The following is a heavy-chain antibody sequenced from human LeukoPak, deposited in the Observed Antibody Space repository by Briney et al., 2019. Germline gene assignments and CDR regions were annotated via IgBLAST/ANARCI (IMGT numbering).Heavy chain of an antibody. Sequence: SETLSLTCTVSGGSISSGSYYWSWIRQPAGKGLEWIGRIYTSGSTNYNPSLKSRDTISVDTSKNQFSLKLSSVTAADTAVYYCARDGGYSYGPLDYWGQGTLVTVSS. CDR1: GGSISSGSYY. CDR3: ARDGGYSYGPLDY. J-gene: IGHJ4*02. CDR2: IYTSGST. V-gene: IGHV4-61*02. D-gene: IGHD5-18*01.